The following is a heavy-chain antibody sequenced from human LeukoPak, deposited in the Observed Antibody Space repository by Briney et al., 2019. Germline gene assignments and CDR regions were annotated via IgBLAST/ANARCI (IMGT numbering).Heavy chain of an antibody. CDR1: GGSISSYY. D-gene: IGHD3-16*01. J-gene: IGHJ4*02. Sequence: SETLSLTCTVSGGSISSYYWSWIRQPPGKGLEWIGYIYYSGSTNYNPSLKSRVTISVDTSKNQFSLKLSSVTAADTAVYYCAREHPRGEVDDSGYWGQGTLVTVSS. CDR3: AREHPRGEVDDSGY. V-gene: IGHV4-59*12. CDR2: IYYSGST.